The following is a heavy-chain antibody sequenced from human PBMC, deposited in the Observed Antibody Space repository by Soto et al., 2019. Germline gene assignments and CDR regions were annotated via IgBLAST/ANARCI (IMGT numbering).Heavy chain of an antibody. J-gene: IGHJ5*02. Sequence: PSETLSLTCFVSGYSITAGGYYWSWIRHHPGKGLEWIGSFYSSGSIIYNPSLRSRVSISGDTSSNQFSMSLTSVTAADTARYYCARTYSSGSGWFHHWGQGTLVTVSS. CDR2: FYSSGSI. CDR1: GYSITAGGYY. CDR3: ARTYSSGSGWFHH. V-gene: IGHV4-31*03. D-gene: IGHD6-19*01.